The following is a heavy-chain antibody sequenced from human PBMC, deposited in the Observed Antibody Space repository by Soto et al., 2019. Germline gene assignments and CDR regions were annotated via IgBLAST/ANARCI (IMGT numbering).Heavy chain of an antibody. CDR3: ARDLCPLGSGSACPKFCLDF. J-gene: IGHJ6*02. D-gene: IGHD3-10*01. CDR1: GYTFTGHY. Sequence: ASVKVSCKASGYTFTGHYMHWVRQVSGKGREYLGWLKSDNGGAYSAPKLQSRVPFTRDTSTTAASMELSGLRSDDTAVYFCARDLCPLGSGSACPKFCLDFWGQGTTVTVSS. CDR2: LKSDNGGA. V-gene: IGHV1-2*02.